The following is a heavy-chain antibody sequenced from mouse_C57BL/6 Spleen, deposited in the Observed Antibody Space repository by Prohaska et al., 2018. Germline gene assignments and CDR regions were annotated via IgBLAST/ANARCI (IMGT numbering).Heavy chain of an antibody. V-gene: IGHV1-26*01. Sequence: HGKSLEWIGDINPNNGGTSYNQKFKGKATLTVDKSSSTAYMELRSLTSEDSAVYYCARGNDGYSTSYWYFDVWGTGTTVTVSS. J-gene: IGHJ1*03. D-gene: IGHD2-3*01. CDR3: ARGNDGYSTSYWYFDV. CDR2: INPNNGGT.